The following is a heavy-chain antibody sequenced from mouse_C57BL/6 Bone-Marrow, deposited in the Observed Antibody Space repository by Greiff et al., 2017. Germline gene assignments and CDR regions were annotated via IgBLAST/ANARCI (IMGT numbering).Heavy chain of an antibody. CDR1: GYTFTSYW. D-gene: IGHD1-1*01. CDR3: ALITTVVATEAMDY. J-gene: IGHJ4*01. V-gene: IGHV1-74*01. Sequence: VQLQQPGAELVKPGASVKVSCKASGYTFTSYWMHWVKQRPGQGLEWIGRIHPSDSDTNYNQKFKGKATLTVDKSSSTAYMQLSSLTSEDSAVYYCALITTVVATEAMDYWGQGTSVTVSS. CDR2: IHPSDSDT.